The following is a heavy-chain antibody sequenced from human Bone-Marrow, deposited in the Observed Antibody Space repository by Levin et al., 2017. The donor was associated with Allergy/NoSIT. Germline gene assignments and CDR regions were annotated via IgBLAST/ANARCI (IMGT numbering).Heavy chain of an antibody. J-gene: IGHJ4*02. V-gene: IGHV3-33*01. CDR1: GFTFSTYA. Sequence: GESLKISCAASGFTFSTYAMHWVRQAPGKGLEWVAAIWFDGREKYYGDSVKGRFTISRDNSKNTLFLEMNSLRVEDTAVYYCARRVGASYYLDHWGQGTLVTVSS. CDR2: IWFDGREK. CDR3: ARRVGASYYLDH. D-gene: IGHD1-26*01.